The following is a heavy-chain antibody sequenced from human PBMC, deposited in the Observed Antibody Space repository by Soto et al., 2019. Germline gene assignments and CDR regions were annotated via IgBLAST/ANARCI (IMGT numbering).Heavy chain of an antibody. CDR1: GFTFSSYA. D-gene: IGHD6-25*01. Sequence: EVQLLESGGGLVQPGGSLRLSCAASGFTFSSYAMSWVRQYPGKGLEWVSAISGSGGSTYYAYSVKGRFTISRDKSKNSLYLKRNSRRAEDTSVYYCSNQAGRFGPWCQGNLVTVSS. CDR2: ISGSGGST. J-gene: IGHJ5*02. V-gene: IGHV3-23*01. CDR3: SNQAGRFGP.